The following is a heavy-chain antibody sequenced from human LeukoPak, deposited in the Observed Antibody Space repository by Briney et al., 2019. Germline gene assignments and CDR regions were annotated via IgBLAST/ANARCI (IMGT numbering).Heavy chain of an antibody. D-gene: IGHD4-17*01. CDR1: GFTFSSYS. CDR2: ISSSSSYI. J-gene: IGHJ4*02. Sequence: GGSLRLSCAASGFTFSSYSVNWVRQAPGKGLEWVSSISSSSSYIYYADSVKGRFTVSRDNAKNSLYLQMNSLRVEDTAVYYCASHDYGDYASFDYWGQGTLVTVSS. V-gene: IGHV3-21*04. CDR3: ASHDYGDYASFDY.